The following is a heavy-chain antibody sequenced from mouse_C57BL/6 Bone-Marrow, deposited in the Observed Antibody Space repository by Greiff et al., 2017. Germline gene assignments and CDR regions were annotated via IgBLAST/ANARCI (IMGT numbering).Heavy chain of an antibody. CDR2: IYPKSGGT. CDR1: GYTFTSYC. Sequence: QVQLQESGAELVKPGASVKLSCKASGYTFTSYCMSWVKQRTGRGLEWIGGIYPKSGGTKYNEKFNGKATLTVDKTASTAYMELSSLTSEDSAVYICASVGARFDYWGQGKVATVSA. D-gene: IGHD3-1*01. CDR3: ASVGARFDY. J-gene: IGHJ3*01. V-gene: IGHV1-62-3*01.